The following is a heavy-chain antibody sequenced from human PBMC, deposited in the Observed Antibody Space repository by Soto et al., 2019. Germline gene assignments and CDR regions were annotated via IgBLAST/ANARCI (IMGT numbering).Heavy chain of an antibody. CDR3: AKTIVAASGYYFDH. CDR2: ISGGSSYT. CDR1: GFRFGDSY. J-gene: IGHJ4*02. V-gene: IGHV3-11*06. Sequence: QVHLVESGGGLVKPGGSLRLSCAASGFRFGDSYMSWIRQAPGKGLEWVSYISGGSSYTNYADSAEGRFTTSRDNAKGLMFLQMNSLRADDTAVYYCAKTIVAASGYYFDHWGQRNMVTVSS. D-gene: IGHD2-21*01.